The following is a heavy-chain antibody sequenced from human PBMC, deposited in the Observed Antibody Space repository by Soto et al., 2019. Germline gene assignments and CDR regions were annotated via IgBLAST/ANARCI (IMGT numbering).Heavy chain of an antibody. J-gene: IGHJ4*02. CDR1: GGTFSTNT. CDR3: ARQFDSDTSGYYYAY. CDR2: IMPIFGSA. V-gene: IGHV1-69*01. D-gene: IGHD3-22*01. Sequence: QVQLVQSGAEVKKPGSSVKVSCKASGGTFSTNTISWVRQAPGQGLEWMGGIMPIFGSANYAQKFQGRVTITADEYTRTVYMELSRLRSEDPAVYYCARQFDSDTSGYYYAYWGQGTLVTVSS.